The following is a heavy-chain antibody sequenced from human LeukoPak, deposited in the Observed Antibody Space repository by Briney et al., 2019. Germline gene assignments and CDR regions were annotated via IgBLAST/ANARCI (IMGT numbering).Heavy chain of an antibody. J-gene: IGHJ4*02. CDR1: GRFITRGRSG. V-gene: IGHV4-61*01. D-gene: IGHD2-15*01. CDR2: IYYSGSTNGST. Sequence: SETQSLTRTVYGRFITRGRSGWGWIRQPPGKGLEWIGYIYYSGSTNGSTNYNPSLKSRVTISIATSKNQFSLKLSSVTAADTAVDYFARERTPGSCRDYWGQGTLVTVSS. CDR3: ARERTPGSCRDY.